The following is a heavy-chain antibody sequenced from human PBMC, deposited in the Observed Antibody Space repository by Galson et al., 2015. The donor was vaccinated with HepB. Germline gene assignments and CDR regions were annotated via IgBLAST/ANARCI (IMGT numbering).Heavy chain of an antibody. V-gene: IGHV3-48*01. CDR1: GFTFSSYS. Sequence: SLRLSCAASGFTFSSYSMNWVRQAPGKGLEWVPYISSSSSTIYYADSVKGRFTISRDNAKNSLYLQMNSLRAEDTAVYYCARDPVVAAWEVAFDIWGQGTMVAVSS. CDR3: ARDPVVAAWEVAFDI. J-gene: IGHJ3*02. CDR2: ISSSSSTI. D-gene: IGHD2-15*01.